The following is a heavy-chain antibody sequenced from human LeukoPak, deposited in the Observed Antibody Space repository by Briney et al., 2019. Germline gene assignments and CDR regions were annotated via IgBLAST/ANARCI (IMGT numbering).Heavy chain of an antibody. J-gene: IGHJ5*02. D-gene: IGHD3-9*01. V-gene: IGHV1-8*01. CDR3: ARGQFRDFDWLLQYNWFDP. CDR1: GYTLTSYD. Sequence: ASVKVSCKASGYTLTSYDINWVRQATGQGLEWMGWVNPNSGNTGYAQKFQGRVTMTRNTSISTAYMELSSLRSEDTAVYYCARGQFRDFDWLLQYNWFDPWGQGTLATVSS. CDR2: VNPNSGNT.